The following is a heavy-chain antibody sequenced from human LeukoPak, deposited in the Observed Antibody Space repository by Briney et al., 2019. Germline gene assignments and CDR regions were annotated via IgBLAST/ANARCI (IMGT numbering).Heavy chain of an antibody. CDR1: GYTFTGYY. CDR3: ALLYDYVWGSYRRVDY. D-gene: IGHD3-16*02. V-gene: IGHV1-2*02. J-gene: IGHJ4*02. CDR2: INPNSGGT. Sequence: GASVKVSCKASGYTFTGYYMHWVRQAPGQGLEWMGWINPNSGGTNYAQKFQGRVTMTRDTSISTAYMELSRLRSDGTAVYYCALLYDYVWGSYRRVDYGGQGTLVTVSS.